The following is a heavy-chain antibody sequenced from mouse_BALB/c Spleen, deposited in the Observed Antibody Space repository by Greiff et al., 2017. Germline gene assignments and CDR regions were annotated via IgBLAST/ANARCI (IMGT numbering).Heavy chain of an antibody. Sequence: VQLQQSGAELVRPGTSVKVSCKASGYAFTNYLIEWVKQRPGQGLEWIGVINPGSGGTNYNEKFKGKATLTADKSSSTAYMQLSSLTSDDSAVYFCARGGTGTGFAYWGQGTLVTVSA. V-gene: IGHV1-54*01. CDR3: ARGGTGTGFAY. CDR2: INPGSGGT. J-gene: IGHJ3*01. D-gene: IGHD4-1*01. CDR1: GYAFTNYL.